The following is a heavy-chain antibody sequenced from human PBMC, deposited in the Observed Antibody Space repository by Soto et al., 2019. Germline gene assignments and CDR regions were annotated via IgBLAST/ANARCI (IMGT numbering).Heavy chain of an antibody. CDR3: AKSPRGEMATD. V-gene: IGHV1-18*01. Sequence: QVQLVQSGGEVKKPGASVTVSCKASGYTFINYHITWVRQAPGQGLEWMAWINTYNGMTDYAQRFQGRVTMTRDTSTSTAYMELRNLGYDDTAVYLCAKSPRGEMATDCGQGTLVTVSS. CDR2: INTYNGMT. J-gene: IGHJ4*02. D-gene: IGHD5-12*01. CDR1: GYTFINYH.